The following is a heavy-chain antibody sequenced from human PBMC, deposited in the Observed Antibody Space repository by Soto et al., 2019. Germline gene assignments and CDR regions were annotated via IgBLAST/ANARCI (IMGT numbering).Heavy chain of an antibody. J-gene: IGHJ4*02. CDR2: IYSGITT. CDR3: ARIRGAGWELHYNYFDN. D-gene: IGHD3-10*01. V-gene: IGHV3-53*01. CDR1: GFTVSNNY. Sequence: GGSLRLSCAASGFTVSNNYMSWVRQAPGKGLEWVSLIYSGITTYYADSVKGRFTVSRDNSKNTLYLHMNSLSVEDSAVYYCARIRGAGWELHYNYFDNWGQGPLVTVSS.